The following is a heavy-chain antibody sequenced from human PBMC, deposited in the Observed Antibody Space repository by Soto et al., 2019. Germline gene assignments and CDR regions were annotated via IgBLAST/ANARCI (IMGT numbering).Heavy chain of an antibody. CDR3: ARAGYSSGWSRETTKFDY. Sequence: EVQLVESGGGLVQPGGSLRLSCAASGFTFSSYSMNWVRQAPGKGLEWVSYISSSSSTIYYADSVKGRFTISRDNAKNSLYLQMNSRRDEDTAVYYCARAGYSSGWSRETTKFDYWGQGTLVTVSS. J-gene: IGHJ4*02. CDR1: GFTFSSYS. D-gene: IGHD6-19*01. V-gene: IGHV3-48*02. CDR2: ISSSSSTI.